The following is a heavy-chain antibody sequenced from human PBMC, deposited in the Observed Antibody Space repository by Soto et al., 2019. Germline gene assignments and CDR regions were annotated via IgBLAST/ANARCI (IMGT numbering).Heavy chain of an antibody. CDR1: GFTFSDNA. J-gene: IGHJ6*02. V-gene: IGHV3-23*01. CDR3: AKSLSTAVNYGLDV. CDR2: ISDDGDST. Sequence: GGSLRLSCGASGFTFSDNAMTWVRQAPGKGLEWVSSISDDGDSTYHADSVKGRFAVSRDNSKNTLFLHMNSLGAEDTAVYYCAKSLSTAVNYGLDVWGQGTSVTVSS. D-gene: IGHD2-2*01.